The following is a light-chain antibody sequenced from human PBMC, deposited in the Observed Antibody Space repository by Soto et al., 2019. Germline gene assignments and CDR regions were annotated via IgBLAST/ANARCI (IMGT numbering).Light chain of an antibody. V-gene: IGKV1-39*01. CDR1: QSSRGY. CDR3: QQSYITPRT. J-gene: IGKJ1*01. Sequence: DIQMTQSPSSLSASVGHRVTITCRASQSSRGYLNWYQRERGKAPQLLINGASNLQSGVPSRCSVSGSGTEFTLTITSLQPEDFATYYCQQSYITPRTVGQGTKEEVK. CDR2: GAS.